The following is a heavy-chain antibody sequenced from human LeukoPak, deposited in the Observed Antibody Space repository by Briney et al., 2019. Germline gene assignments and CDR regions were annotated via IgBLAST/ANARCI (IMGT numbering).Heavy chain of an antibody. CDR3: ARASLPGIAAAGTFDY. J-gene: IGHJ4*02. CDR2: IWYDGSNK. CDR1: GFTFSSYG. V-gene: IGHV3-33*08. D-gene: IGHD6-13*01. Sequence: PGGSLRLSCAASGFTFSSYGMHWVRQAPGKGLEWVAVIWYDGSNKYYADSVKGRFTISRDNPKNTLYLQMNSLRAEDTAVYYCARASLPGIAAAGTFDYWGQGTLVTVSS.